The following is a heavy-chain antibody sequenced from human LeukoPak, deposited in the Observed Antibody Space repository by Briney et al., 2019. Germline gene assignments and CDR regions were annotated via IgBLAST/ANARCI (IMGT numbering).Heavy chain of an antibody. CDR2: MNQDGSER. D-gene: IGHD4-23*01. V-gene: IGHV3-7*03. CDR3: VKDRGYSTFDY. Sequence: GGSLRLSCEASGFLFSNSWMSWVRQAPGKGLEWVANMNQDGSERNYVDSVKGRLTISRDNAKGSLYLQMNGLRAEDTAVYFCVKDRGYSTFDYWGQGTLSPSPQ. CDR1: GFLFSNSW. J-gene: IGHJ4*02.